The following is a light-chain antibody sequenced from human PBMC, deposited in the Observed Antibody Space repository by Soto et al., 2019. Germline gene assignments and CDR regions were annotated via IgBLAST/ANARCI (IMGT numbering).Light chain of an antibody. J-gene: IGKJ2*01. Sequence: DIQMTQSPSSLSASVGDRVTITCQASQDISNYLNWYQQKPGKAPKLLIYEASNLETGVPSRFSGSGSGTDFTFTISSLQPKDISTYYCQQYDNLPYTFGQGTKLEIK. CDR2: EAS. V-gene: IGKV1-33*01. CDR3: QQYDNLPYT. CDR1: QDISNY.